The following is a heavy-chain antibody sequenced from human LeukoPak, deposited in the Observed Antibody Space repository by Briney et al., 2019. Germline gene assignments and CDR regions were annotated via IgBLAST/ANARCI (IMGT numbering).Heavy chain of an antibody. V-gene: IGHV4-59*12. CDR1: GGSISSSS. CDR3: ARCDTVTTSFDY. D-gene: IGHD4-17*01. Sequence: SETLSLTCTVSGGSISSSSWSWVRQDPGKRLEWIGFIWYSGDTDYNPSLRSRVTISVDTSKNQFSLKLSSVTAADTAVYYCARCDTVTTSFDYWGQGTPVTVSS. CDR2: IWYSGDT. J-gene: IGHJ4*02.